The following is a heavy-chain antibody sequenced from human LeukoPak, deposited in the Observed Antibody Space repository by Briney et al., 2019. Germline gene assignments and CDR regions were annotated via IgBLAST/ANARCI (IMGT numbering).Heavy chain of an antibody. V-gene: IGHV3-21*01. CDR1: GFTFSSYS. Sequence: GGSLRLSCAASGFTFSSYSMNWVRQAPGKGLEWVSSISSSSSYIYYADSVKGRFTISRDNAKNSLYLQMNSLRAEDTAVYYCARDRYQQRLVTDEPHDDYWGQGTLVTVSS. D-gene: IGHD6-13*01. CDR2: ISSSSSYI. CDR3: ARDRYQQRLVTDEPHDDY. J-gene: IGHJ4*02.